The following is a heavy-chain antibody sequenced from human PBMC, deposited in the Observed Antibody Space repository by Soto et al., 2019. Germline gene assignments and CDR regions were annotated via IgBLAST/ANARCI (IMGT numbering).Heavy chain of an antibody. CDR3: VRQAGGASTPGDDY. CDR1: GYTFDAFD. Sequence: QVQLVQSGAEVRKPGASVRVSCKASGYTFDAFDIHWVRQATGQGLELMGWRNPYTGETAYTQTFRGRVSMTRDTSVSTAYMELTSLTSEDSAIYFCVRQAGGASTPGDDYWCQGTLVTVSS. CDR2: RNPYTGET. D-gene: IGHD2-15*01. V-gene: IGHV1-8*01. J-gene: IGHJ4*02.